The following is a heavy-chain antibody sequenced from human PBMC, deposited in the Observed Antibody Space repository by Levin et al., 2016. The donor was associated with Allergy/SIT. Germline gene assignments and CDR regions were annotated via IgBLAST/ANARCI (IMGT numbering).Heavy chain of an antibody. J-gene: IGHJ4*02. CDR2: IRSKANSYAT. D-gene: IGHD6-19*01. V-gene: IGHV3-73*01. Sequence: VRQMPGKGLEWVGRIRSKANSYATAYAASVKGRFTISRDDSKNTAYLQMNSLKTEDTAVYYCTRRPVAGTGPQEKEGYWGQGTLVTVSS. CDR3: TRRPVAGTGPQEKEGY.